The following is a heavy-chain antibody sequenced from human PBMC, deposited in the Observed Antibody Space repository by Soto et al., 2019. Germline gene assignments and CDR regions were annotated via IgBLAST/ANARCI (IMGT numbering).Heavy chain of an antibody. CDR2: IYYSGST. CDR1: GGSISSGGYY. Sequence: SETLSLTCTVSGGSISSGGYYWSWIRQHPGKGLEWIGYIYYSGSTYYNPSLKSRVTISVDTSKNQFSLKLISVTAADTAVSYCVCRPKQGKDCYFDFWGQGNLGTLST. V-gene: IGHV4-31*03. D-gene: IGHD2-21*01. J-gene: IGHJ4*02. CDR3: VCRPKQGKDCYFDF.